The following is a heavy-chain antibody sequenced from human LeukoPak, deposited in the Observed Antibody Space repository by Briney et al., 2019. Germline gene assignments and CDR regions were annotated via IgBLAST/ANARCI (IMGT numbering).Heavy chain of an antibody. J-gene: IGHJ4*02. V-gene: IGHV1-69*04. CDR2: IIPILGIA. CDR1: GGTFSSYT. D-gene: IGHD4-17*01. CDR3: ARDPAGDYGVD. Sequence: SVKVSCKASGGTFSSYTISWVRQAPGQGLEWMGRIIPILGIANYAQKFRGRVTITADKSTSTAYMELSSLRSEDTAVYYCARDPAGDYGVDWGQGTLVTVSS.